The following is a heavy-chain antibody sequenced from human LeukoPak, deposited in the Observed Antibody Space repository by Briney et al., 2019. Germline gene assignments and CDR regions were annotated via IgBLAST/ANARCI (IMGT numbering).Heavy chain of an antibody. V-gene: IGHV3-48*03. D-gene: IGHD3-10*02. CDR2: ISSSGSTT. J-gene: IGHJ6*04. CDR3: AELGITMIGGV. Sequence: GGALRLSCAVSGFNFKNYEMKWVRQAPGKGLEWIAYISSSGSTTKYADSVKGRFTMSRDNAKNSLYLQMNSLRAEDTAVYYCAELGITMIGGVWGKGTTVTISS. CDR1: GFNFKNYE.